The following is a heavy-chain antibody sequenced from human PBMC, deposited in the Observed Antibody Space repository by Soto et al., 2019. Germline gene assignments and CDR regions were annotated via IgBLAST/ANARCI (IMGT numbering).Heavy chain of an antibody. CDR2: IKQDGSDK. D-gene: IGHD6-13*01. V-gene: IGHV3-7*01. CDR1: GFTFSSYW. Sequence: GGSLRLSCAASGFTFSSYWMSWVRQAPGKGLEWVANIKQDGSDKYYVDSVKGRFTISRDNAKNSLYLQMNSLRAEDTAVYYCARVRIAAAGSHTKGGYYYYMDVWGKGTTVTVSS. J-gene: IGHJ6*03. CDR3: ARVRIAAAGSHTKGGYYYYMDV.